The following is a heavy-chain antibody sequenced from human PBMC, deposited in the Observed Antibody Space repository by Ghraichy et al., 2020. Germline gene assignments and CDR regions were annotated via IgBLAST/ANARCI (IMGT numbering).Heavy chain of an antibody. Sequence: GESLNISCAASGFAFSSYWMSWVRQAPGKGLEWVANIKQDGSVGYYVDSLKGRFTISRDNAKNSLYLEMNSLRAEDTAVYYCARDMHSSCSYHYFDYWGQGTLVTVSS. CDR2: IKQDGSVG. V-gene: IGHV3-7*03. D-gene: IGHD3-22*01. CDR3: ARDMHSSCSYHYFDY. J-gene: IGHJ4*02. CDR1: GFAFSSYW.